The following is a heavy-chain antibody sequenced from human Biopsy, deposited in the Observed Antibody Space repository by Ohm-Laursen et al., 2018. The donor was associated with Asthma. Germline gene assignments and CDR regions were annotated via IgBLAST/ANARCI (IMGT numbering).Heavy chain of an antibody. CDR2: ITGSGGTT. J-gene: IGHJ4*02. CDR3: AKDFRGIAVAGDRGFDY. D-gene: IGHD6-19*01. Sequence: GSLRLSCTASGFTFSTSWMTWVRQAPGKGLERVSAITGSGGTTYYADSVRGRFTISRDNSKSTLFLQMDSLSAEDTAVYYCAKDFRGIAVAGDRGFDYWGQGTLVTVSS. V-gene: IGHV3-23*01. CDR1: GFTFSTSW.